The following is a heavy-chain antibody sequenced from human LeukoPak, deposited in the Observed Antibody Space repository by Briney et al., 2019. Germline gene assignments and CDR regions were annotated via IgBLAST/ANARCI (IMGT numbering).Heavy chain of an antibody. CDR3: ASSEDITMIAEYRFDY. CDR1: GYTFTGYY. J-gene: IGHJ4*02. V-gene: IGHV1-2*02. CDR2: ISPNSGGT. D-gene: IGHD3-22*01. Sequence: ASVKVSCKASGYTFTGYYMHWVRQAPGQGLEWMGWISPNSGGTNYAQKFQGRVTMTRDTSISTAYMELSRLRSDDTAVYYCASSEDITMIAEYRFDYWGQGTLVTVSS.